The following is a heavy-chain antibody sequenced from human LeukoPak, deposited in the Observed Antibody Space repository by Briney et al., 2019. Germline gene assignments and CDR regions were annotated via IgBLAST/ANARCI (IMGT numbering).Heavy chain of an antibody. D-gene: IGHD6-19*01. Sequence: GGSLRLSCAASGFTFSNSAMSWVRRAPGKGLEWVSTLSGSGITTYYADSVKGRFTISRDNSKNTLYLQMNTLRAEDSALYYCAKGIYSSGWSYFDYWGHGTLVTVSS. CDR1: GFTFSNSA. V-gene: IGHV3-23*01. J-gene: IGHJ4*01. CDR3: AKGIYSSGWSYFDY. CDR2: LSGSGITT.